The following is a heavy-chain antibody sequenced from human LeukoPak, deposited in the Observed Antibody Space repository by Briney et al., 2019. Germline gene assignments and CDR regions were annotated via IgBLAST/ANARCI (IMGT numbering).Heavy chain of an antibody. CDR3: AKDWELLPYYFDY. Sequence: GGSLRLSCAASGSTFSSYAMSWVRQAPGKGLEWVSAISGSGGRTYYADSVEGRFTISRDNSKNTLYLQMDSLRAEDTAVYYCAKDWELLPYYFDYWGQGTLVTVSS. V-gene: IGHV3-23*01. CDR2: ISGSGGRT. CDR1: GSTFSSYA. D-gene: IGHD1-26*01. J-gene: IGHJ4*02.